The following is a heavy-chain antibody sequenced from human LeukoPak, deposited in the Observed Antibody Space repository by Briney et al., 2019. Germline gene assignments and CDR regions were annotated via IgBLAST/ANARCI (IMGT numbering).Heavy chain of an antibody. Sequence: PGGSLRLSCAAYGFPFNDHGMIWDRQAPGKGLEWVSGINWNGGSTGYADSVKGRFTISRDNAKNSLYLQMNNLRAEDTALYHCARADSNGWISDYWGQGTLITVSS. V-gene: IGHV3-20*01. D-gene: IGHD6-19*01. CDR3: ARADSNGWISDY. CDR2: INWNGGST. CDR1: GFPFNDHG. J-gene: IGHJ4*02.